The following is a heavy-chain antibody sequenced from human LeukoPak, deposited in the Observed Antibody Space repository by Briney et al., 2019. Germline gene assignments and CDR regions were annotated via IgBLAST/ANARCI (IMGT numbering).Heavy chain of an antibody. CDR2: IYHSGST. J-gene: IGHJ3*02. Sequence: SETLSLTCAVSGGSISSSNWWSWVRQPPGKGLEWIGEIYHSGSTNYNPSLKSRVTISVDKSKNQFSLKLSSVTAADTAVYYCATPADYGDYGAFDIWGQGTMVTVSS. D-gene: IGHD4-17*01. V-gene: IGHV4-4*02. CDR3: ATPADYGDYGAFDI. CDR1: GGSISSSNW.